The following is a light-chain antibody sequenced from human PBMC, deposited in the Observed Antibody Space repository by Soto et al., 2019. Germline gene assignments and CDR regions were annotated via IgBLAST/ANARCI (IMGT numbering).Light chain of an antibody. CDR2: EVT. J-gene: IGLJ2*01. CDR3: SSYKSGATLV. CDR1: SSDVGGYKH. Sequence: QSALSQPASVSGSPGQSITISCTGTSSDVGGYKHVAWYQQYPGKAPKLIIFEVTDRPSGVSNRFSGSKSGNTASLSISGLQAGDEADYYCSSYKSGATLVFGGGTKLTVL. V-gene: IGLV2-14*01.